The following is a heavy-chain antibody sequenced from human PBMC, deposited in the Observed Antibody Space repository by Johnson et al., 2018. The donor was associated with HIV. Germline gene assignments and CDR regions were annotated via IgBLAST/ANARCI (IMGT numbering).Heavy chain of an antibody. CDR2: ISWDGGST. CDR3: ARWVDTTFDI. J-gene: IGHJ3*02. D-gene: IGHD5-18*01. V-gene: IGHV3-43*01. Sequence: VESGGGVVQPGRSLRLSCAASGFTFDDYTMHWVRQAPGKGLEWVSLISWDGGSTYYADSVKGRFTISRDNAKNSLYLQMNSLRAEDTAVYYCARWVDTTFDIWGQGTMVTVSS. CDR1: GFTFDDYT.